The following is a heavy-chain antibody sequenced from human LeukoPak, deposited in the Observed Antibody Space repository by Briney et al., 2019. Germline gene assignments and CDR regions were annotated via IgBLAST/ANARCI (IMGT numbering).Heavy chain of an antibody. CDR1: GFTFSTYW. V-gene: IGHV3-74*01. D-gene: IGHD3-22*01. J-gene: IGHJ1*01. Sequence: GGSLGLSCAASGFTFSTYWMHWVRQAPGKGLVWVSRIKSDGSTNYADSVKGRFTISRDNAKNTVSLQMNSLRPEDTGVYYCARAPSEIGGYYPEYFRHWGQGTLVTVSS. CDR2: IKSDGST. CDR3: ARAPSEIGGYYPEYFRH.